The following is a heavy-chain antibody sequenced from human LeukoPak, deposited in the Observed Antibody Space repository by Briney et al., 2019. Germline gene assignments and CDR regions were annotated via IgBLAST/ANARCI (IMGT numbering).Heavy chain of an antibody. V-gene: IGHV4-39*01. J-gene: IGHJ5*02. CDR3: ARQGGYSGYDPNRWFDP. CDR2: IYYSGST. CDR1: GGSISSSSYY. Sequence: NPSETLSLTCTVSGGSISSSSYYWGWIRQPPGKGLEWIGRIYYSGSTYYNPSLKSRVTISVDTSKNQFSLKLSSVTAADTAVYYCARQGGYSGYDPNRWFDPWGQGTLVTVSS. D-gene: IGHD5-12*01.